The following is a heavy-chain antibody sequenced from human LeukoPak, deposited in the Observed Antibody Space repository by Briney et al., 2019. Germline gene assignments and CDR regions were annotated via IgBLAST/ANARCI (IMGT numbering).Heavy chain of an antibody. Sequence: PSETLSLTCTVSGGSISSSSYYWGWIRQPPGKGLEWIGSIYYSGSTYYNPSLKSRVTISVDTSKNQFSLKLSSVTAADTAVYYCALFYYYDSSGSAWGRWGQGTLVTVSS. V-gene: IGHV4-39*01. CDR1: GGSISSSSYY. J-gene: IGHJ4*02. D-gene: IGHD3-22*01. CDR2: IYYSGST. CDR3: ALFYYYDSSGSAWGR.